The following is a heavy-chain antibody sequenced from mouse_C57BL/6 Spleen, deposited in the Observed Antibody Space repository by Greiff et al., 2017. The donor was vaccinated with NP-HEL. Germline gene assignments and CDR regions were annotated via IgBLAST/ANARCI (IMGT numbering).Heavy chain of an antibody. V-gene: IGHV5-4*01. CDR2: ISDGGSYT. Sequence: DVKLVESGGGLVKPGGSLKLSCAASGFTFSSYAMSWVRQTPEKRLEWVATISDGGSYTYYPDNVKGRFTISRDNAKNNLYLQMSHLKSEDTAMYYCAREGRVYGNYLDYWGQGTTRTVSS. D-gene: IGHD2-1*01. J-gene: IGHJ2*01. CDR1: GFTFSSYA. CDR3: AREGRVYGNYLDY.